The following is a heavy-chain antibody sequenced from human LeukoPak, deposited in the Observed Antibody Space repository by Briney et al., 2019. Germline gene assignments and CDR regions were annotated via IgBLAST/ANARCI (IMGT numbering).Heavy chain of an antibody. CDR1: GFTVSSNY. D-gene: IGHD2-2*01. J-gene: IGHJ3*02. Sequence: TGGSLRLSCAASGFTVSSNYMSWVRQAPGKGLEWVSVIYSGGSTYYADSVKGRFTISRDNSKNTLYLQMNSLRAEDTAVYYCARALGYCTGTTCYGAFDIWGQGTMVTVSS. V-gene: IGHV3-53*01. CDR2: IYSGGST. CDR3: ARALGYCTGTTCYGAFDI.